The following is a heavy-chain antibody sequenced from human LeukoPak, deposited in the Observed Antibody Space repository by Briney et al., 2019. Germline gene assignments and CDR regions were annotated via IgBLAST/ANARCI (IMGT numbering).Heavy chain of an antibody. J-gene: IGHJ4*02. CDR2: INPRGGTT. D-gene: IGHD3-22*01. Sequence: ASVKVSCKASGCTFTSYFMYWVRQAPGQGLEWMGLINPRGGTTRYAQKFQGRVTMTRDTSTSTVYMELSSLRPEDTAMYYCARDRTHYYDSSGYYSRWEYWGQGTLVTVSS. V-gene: IGHV1-46*01. CDR1: GCTFTSYF. CDR3: ARDRTHYYDSSGYYSRWEY.